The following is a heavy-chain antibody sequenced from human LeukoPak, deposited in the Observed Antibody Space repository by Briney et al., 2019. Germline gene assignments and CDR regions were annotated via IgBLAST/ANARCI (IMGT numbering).Heavy chain of an antibody. CDR1: GGSFSGYY. J-gene: IGHJ5*02. D-gene: IGHD1-26*01. Sequence: SETLSLTCAVYGGSFSGYYWSWIRQPPGKGLEWIGGINHSGSTNYNPSLKSRVTISVDTSKNQFSLKLSSVTAADTAVYYCATLVGAQNTTPWFDPWGQGTLVTVSS. CDR2: INHSGST. CDR3: ATLVGAQNTTPWFDP. V-gene: IGHV4-34*01.